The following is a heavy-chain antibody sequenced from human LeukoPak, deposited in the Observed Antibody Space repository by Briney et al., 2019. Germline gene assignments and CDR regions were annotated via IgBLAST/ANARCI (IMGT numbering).Heavy chain of an antibody. CDR3: ARLQQRQRSV. D-gene: IGHD6-25*01. J-gene: IGHJ3*01. CDR2: ISYSGST. Sequence: SETLSLTCTVSGGSISGYYWSWIRQPPGKGLEWIGYISYSGSTNYNPSLKSRVTISVDTSKNQFSLNLSSVTAADTAVYYCARLQQRQRSVWGQGTMVTVSS. CDR1: GGSISGYY. V-gene: IGHV4-59*08.